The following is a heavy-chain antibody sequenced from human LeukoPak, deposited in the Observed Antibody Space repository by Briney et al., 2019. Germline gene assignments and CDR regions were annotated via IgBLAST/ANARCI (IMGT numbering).Heavy chain of an antibody. CDR1: GFTFSCCA. Sequence: GGSLRLSCAASGFTFSCCAIHWVRQAPGKGLEWVANIKHDGSEKNYVDSVKGRFTISRDNAKSSLYLQMNSLRAEDTAVYYCATPLDYFDRSDSHQGGDWGQGTLVTVSS. J-gene: IGHJ4*02. D-gene: IGHD3-22*01. V-gene: IGHV3-7*03. CDR2: IKHDGSEK. CDR3: ATPLDYFDRSDSHQGGD.